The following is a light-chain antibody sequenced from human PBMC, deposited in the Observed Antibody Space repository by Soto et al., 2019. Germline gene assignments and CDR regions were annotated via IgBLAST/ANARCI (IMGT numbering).Light chain of an antibody. Sequence: QSVLTQPASVSGSPGQSITISCTGTSSDVGGYDYVSWYQQYPDKAPKLMIYDVSNRPSGVSNRFSGSKSGNTASLTISGLQAEDEDYYYCSSYSSSSTLVVFGGGTKVTVL. CDR1: SSDVGGYDY. V-gene: IGLV2-14*03. CDR2: DVS. CDR3: SSYSSSSTLVV. J-gene: IGLJ2*01.